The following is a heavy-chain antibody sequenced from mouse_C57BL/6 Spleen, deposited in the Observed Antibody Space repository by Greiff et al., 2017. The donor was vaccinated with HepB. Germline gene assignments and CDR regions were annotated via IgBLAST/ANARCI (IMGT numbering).Heavy chain of an antibody. Sequence: EVKLVESGGGLVKPGGSLKLSCAASGFTFSSYAMSWVRQTPEKRLEWVATISDGGSYTYYPDNVMGRFTISRDNAKNNLYLQMSHLKSEDTAMYDCEREDYGSSYALAYWGQGTLVTVSA. CDR2: ISDGGSYT. CDR1: GFTFSSYA. J-gene: IGHJ3*01. D-gene: IGHD1-1*01. V-gene: IGHV5-4*01. CDR3: EREDYGSSYALAY.